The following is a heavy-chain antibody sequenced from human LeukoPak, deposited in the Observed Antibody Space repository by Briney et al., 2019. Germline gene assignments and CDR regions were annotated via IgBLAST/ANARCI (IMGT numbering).Heavy chain of an antibody. CDR1: GGSISSYY. D-gene: IGHD1-1*01. CDR3: ARLQKSPQLFDY. J-gene: IGHJ4*02. V-gene: IGHV4-59*08. Sequence: SETLSLTCTVSGGSISSYYWSWIRQPPGKGLEWIGYIYYSGSTNYNPSLKSRVTISVDTSKNQFSLKLSSVTAADTAVYYCARLQKSPQLFDYWGQGTLVTVSS. CDR2: IYYSGST.